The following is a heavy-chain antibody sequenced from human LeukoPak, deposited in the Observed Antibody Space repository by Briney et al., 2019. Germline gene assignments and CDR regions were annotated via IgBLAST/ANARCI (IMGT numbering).Heavy chain of an antibody. CDR2: IISNGGST. J-gene: IGHJ4*02. CDR1: GFTFSVYA. Sequence: AGGSLRLSCSASGFTFSVYAMHWVRQAPGKGLEYVSSIISNGGSTYYADSVKGRFTISRDKSKNTVFLQMSSLSAGVTALYYCVKDAIAFCGGHCYSYLYYWGQGPLATVSS. D-gene: IGHD2-21*02. V-gene: IGHV3-64D*06. CDR3: VKDAIAFCGGHCYSYLYY.